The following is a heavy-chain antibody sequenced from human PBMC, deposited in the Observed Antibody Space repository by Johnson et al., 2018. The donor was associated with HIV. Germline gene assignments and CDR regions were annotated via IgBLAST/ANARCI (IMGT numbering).Heavy chain of an antibody. V-gene: IGHV3-30-3*01. J-gene: IGHJ3*02. CDR3: SSDDSSSWYVAFDI. D-gene: IGHD6-13*01. Sequence: VPLVESGGGVVQPGRYLRLSCAASGFTFSSYAMHWVRQAPGKGLEWVAVISYDGSNKYYADSVKGRFTISRDNSKNTLYLQMNSLRAEDTAVYYWSSDDSSSWYVAFDIWGQGTMVTVSS. CDR2: ISYDGSNK. CDR1: GFTFSSYA.